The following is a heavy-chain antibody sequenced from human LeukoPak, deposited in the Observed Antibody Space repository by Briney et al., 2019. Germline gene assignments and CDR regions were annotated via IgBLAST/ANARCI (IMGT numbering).Heavy chain of an antibody. CDR2: ISYDGSNK. Sequence: GRSLRLSCAASGFTFSSYAMHWVRQAPGKGLEWVAVISYDGSNKYYADSVKGRFTISRDNSKNTLYLQMNSLRAEDTAVYYCARDRDVVVAATLDYWGQGTLVTVSS. J-gene: IGHJ4*02. D-gene: IGHD2-15*01. CDR1: GFTFSSYA. V-gene: IGHV3-30-3*01. CDR3: ARDRDVVVAATLDY.